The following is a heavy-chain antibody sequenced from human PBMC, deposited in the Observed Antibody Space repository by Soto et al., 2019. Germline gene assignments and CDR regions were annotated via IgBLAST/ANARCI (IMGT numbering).Heavy chain of an antibody. CDR2: IYHSGST. V-gene: IGHV4-59*12. D-gene: IGHD2-8*01. CDR3: ARDLMSGNWFDP. J-gene: IGHJ5*02. CDR1: GGSISSYY. Sequence: PSETLSLTCTVSGGSISSYYWSWIRQPPGKGLEWIGDIYHSGSTNYNPSLKSRVTISVDTSKNQFSLKLSSVTAADTAVYYCARDLMSGNWFDPWGQGTLVTVSS.